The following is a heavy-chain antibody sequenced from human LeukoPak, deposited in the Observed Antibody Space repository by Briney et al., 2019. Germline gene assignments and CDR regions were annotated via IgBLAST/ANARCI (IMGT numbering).Heavy chain of an antibody. V-gene: IGHV3-30-3*01. Sequence: GRSLRLSCAASGFTFSSYAMHWVRQAPGKGLEWVAVISYDGSNKYYADSVKGRFTISRDNSKNTLYLQMNSLRAEDTAVYYCARDLCGSTSCYGSALYDYWGQGTLVTVSS. CDR2: ISYDGSNK. CDR1: GFTFSSYA. D-gene: IGHD2-2*01. CDR3: ARDLCGSTSCYGSALYDY. J-gene: IGHJ4*02.